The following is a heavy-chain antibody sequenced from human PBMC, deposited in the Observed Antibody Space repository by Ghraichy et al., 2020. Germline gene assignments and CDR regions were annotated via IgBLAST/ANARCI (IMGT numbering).Heavy chain of an antibody. CDR3: AQTQPVLSPGIHNNWFDP. Sequence: SGPTLVKPTQTLTLTCTFSGFSLSTSGVGVGWIRQPPGKALEWLALIYWDDDKRYSPSLKSRLTITKDTSKNQVVLTMTNMDPVDTATYYCAQTQPVLSPGIHNNWFDPWGQGTLVTVSS. D-gene: IGHD6-6*01. CDR1: GFSLSTSGVG. CDR2: IYWDDDK. J-gene: IGHJ5*02. V-gene: IGHV2-5*02.